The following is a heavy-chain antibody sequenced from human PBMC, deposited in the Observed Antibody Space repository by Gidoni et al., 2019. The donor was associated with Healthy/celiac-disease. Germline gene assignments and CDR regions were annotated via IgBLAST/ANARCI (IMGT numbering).Heavy chain of an antibody. CDR3: TRDLKYYDFWSGYSTPDY. CDR2: IRSKAYGGTT. J-gene: IGHJ4*02. V-gene: IGHV3-49*05. CDR1: GFTFGDYA. Sequence: EVQLVESGGGLVKPGRSLRLSCTASGFTFGDYAMTGFRQAPGKGLEWVGFIRSKAYGGTTEYAASVKGRFTISRDDSKSIAYLQMNSLKTEDTAVYYCTRDLKYYDFWSGYSTPDYWGQGTLVTVSS. D-gene: IGHD3-3*01.